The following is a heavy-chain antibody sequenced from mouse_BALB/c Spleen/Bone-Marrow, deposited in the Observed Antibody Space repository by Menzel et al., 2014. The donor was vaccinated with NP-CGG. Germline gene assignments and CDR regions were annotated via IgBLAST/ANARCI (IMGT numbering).Heavy chain of an antibody. CDR2: IYPGSGNT. D-gene: IGHD2-2*01. V-gene: IGHV1-77*01. Sequence: VKLMESGAELARPGASVKLSCKASGYTFTDYYINWVKQRTGQGLEWIGEIYPGSGNTYYNEKFKGKATLTADKSSSTAYMQLSSLTSEDSAVYFCARSRGYAWFAYWGQGTLVTVSA. J-gene: IGHJ3*01. CDR1: GYTFTDYY. CDR3: ARSRGYAWFAY.